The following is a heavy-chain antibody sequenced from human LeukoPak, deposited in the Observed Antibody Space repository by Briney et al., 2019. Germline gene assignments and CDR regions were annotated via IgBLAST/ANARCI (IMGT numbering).Heavy chain of an antibody. CDR3: ARGGIFGGSFDI. D-gene: IGHD3-3*01. CDR1: GGSFSGYY. J-gene: IGHJ3*02. Sequence: SETLSLTCAVYGGSFSGYYWSWIRQPPGKGLEWIGEINHSGSTNYNPSLKSRVTISVDTSKNQFSLKLSSVTAADTAVYYCARGGIFGGSFDIWGQGTMVTVSS. CDR2: INHSGST. V-gene: IGHV4-34*01.